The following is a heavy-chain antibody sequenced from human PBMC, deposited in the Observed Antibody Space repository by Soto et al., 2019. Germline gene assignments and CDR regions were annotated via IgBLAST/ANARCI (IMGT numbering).Heavy chain of an antibody. J-gene: IGHJ4*02. CDR3: ARAEYYDFWSGYYLDY. CDR1: GYTFTSYG. V-gene: IGHV1-18*01. D-gene: IGHD3-3*01. CDR2: ISAYNGNT. Sequence: ASVKVSCKASGYTFTSYGISWVRQAPGQGLEWMGWISAYNGNTNYAQKLQGRVTMTTDTSTSTAYMELRSLRSDDTAVYYCARAEYYDFWSGYYLDYWGQGTLVTVSS.